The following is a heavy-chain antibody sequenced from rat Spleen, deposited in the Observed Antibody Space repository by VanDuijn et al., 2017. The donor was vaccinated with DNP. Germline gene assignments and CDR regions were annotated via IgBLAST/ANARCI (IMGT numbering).Heavy chain of an antibody. CDR2: ISSGDGTT. CDR1: GFTFSDYY. J-gene: IGHJ2*01. CDR3: TSNPHIRTAAPFDY. Sequence: EVQLVESDGGLVQPGRSLKLSCAVSGFTFSDYYMAWVRQAPAKGLEWVAYISSGDGTTYYRDSVKGRFSLSRDNAKSTLYLQVNSLRSEDTATYYCTSNPHIRTAAPFDYWGQGVMVTVSS. V-gene: IGHV5-27*01. D-gene: IGHD3-8*01.